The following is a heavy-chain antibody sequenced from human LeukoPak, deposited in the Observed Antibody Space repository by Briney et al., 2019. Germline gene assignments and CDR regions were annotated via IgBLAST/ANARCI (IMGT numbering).Heavy chain of an antibody. Sequence: PSETLSLTCAVYGGSFSGYYWSWIRQPPGKGLEWIGEINHSGSTNYNPSLKSRVTISVDTSKNQFSLKLSSVTAADTAVYYCARRRVLLWFGELFRATYFDYWGQGTLVTVSS. V-gene: IGHV4-34*01. J-gene: IGHJ4*02. D-gene: IGHD3-10*01. CDR1: GGSFSGYY. CDR2: INHSGST. CDR3: ARRRVLLWFGELFRATYFDY.